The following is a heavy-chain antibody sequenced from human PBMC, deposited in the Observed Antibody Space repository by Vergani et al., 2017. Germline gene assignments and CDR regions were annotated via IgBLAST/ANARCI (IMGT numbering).Heavy chain of an antibody. CDR3: ARHGDSSGWYAGNWFDS. Sequence: QVQLQESGPGLVKPSETLSLTCTVSGGSISSYYWSWIRQPPGKGLEWIGYIYYSGSTNYNPSLKSRVTISVDTSKNQFSLKLSSVTAADTAVYYCARHGDSSGWYAGNWFDSWGQGTLVTVSS. CDR2: IYYSGST. V-gene: IGHV4-59*08. CDR1: GGSISSYY. J-gene: IGHJ5*01. D-gene: IGHD6-19*01.